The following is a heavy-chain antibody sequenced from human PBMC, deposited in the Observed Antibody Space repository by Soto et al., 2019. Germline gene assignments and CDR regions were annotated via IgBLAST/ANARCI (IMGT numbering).Heavy chain of an antibody. CDR2: IIPIFGTA. CDR3: ARGHLIEKDPRYYYYGMDV. CDR1: GGTFSSYA. V-gene: IGHV1-69*13. J-gene: IGHJ6*02. Sequence: ASVKVSCKASGGTFSSYAISWVRQAPGQGLEWMGGIIPIFGTANYAQKFQGRVTITADESTSTAYMELSSLRSEDTAVYYCARGHLIEKDPRYYYYGMDVWGQGTTVTVSS. D-gene: IGHD3-16*01.